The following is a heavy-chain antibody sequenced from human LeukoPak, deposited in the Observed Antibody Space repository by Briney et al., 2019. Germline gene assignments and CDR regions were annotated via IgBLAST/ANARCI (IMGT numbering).Heavy chain of an antibody. J-gene: IGHJ4*02. D-gene: IGHD1-26*01. CDR2: IYPDDSDT. Sequence: GESLKISCKASGYSFTTHWNGWVRQMPGKGLEWMGIIYPDDSDTKYSPSFQGQVTISADKSISTAFLQWSSLKASDTAMYYCASATGSYSYFDYWGQGTLVTVSS. CDR3: ASATGSYSYFDY. CDR1: GYSFTTHW. V-gene: IGHV5-51*01.